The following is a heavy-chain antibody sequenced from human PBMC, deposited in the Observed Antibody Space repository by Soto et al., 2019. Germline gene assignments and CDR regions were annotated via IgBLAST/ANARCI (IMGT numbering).Heavy chain of an antibody. D-gene: IGHD2-2*01. CDR3: ARDMNIVLVPADLYSYGMDV. Sequence: QVQLVQSGAEVKKPGSSVKVSCKASGGTFSSYAISWVRQAPGQGLEWMGGIIPIFGTANYAQKFQGRGTITADESTSTAYMELSSLRSEDKAVYYCARDMNIVLVPADLYSYGMDVWGQGTTVTVSS. J-gene: IGHJ6*02. CDR2: IIPIFGTA. V-gene: IGHV1-69*12. CDR1: GGTFSSYA.